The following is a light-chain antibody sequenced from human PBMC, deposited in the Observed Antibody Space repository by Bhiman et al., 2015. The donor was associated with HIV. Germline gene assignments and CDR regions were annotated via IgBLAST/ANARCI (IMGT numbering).Light chain of an antibody. Sequence: YVLTQPPSVSVAPGKSASITCGGNNIESKSVHWYQKRPGQAPVLVIKYSSDRPSGIPERFSGSNSGKTATLTISRVEVGDEAEYYCQVWHTGSEYVFGGGTTLTVL. CDR3: QVWHTGSEYV. CDR2: YSS. V-gene: IGLV3-21*04. CDR1: NIESKS. J-gene: IGLJ1*01.